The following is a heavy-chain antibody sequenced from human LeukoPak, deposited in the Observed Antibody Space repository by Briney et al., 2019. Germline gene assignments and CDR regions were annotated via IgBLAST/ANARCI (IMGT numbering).Heavy chain of an antibody. CDR1: GGTFSSYA. Sequence: GSSVKASCKASGGTFSSYAINWVRQATGQGLEWMGWMNPNSGNTGYAQKFQGRVTITRNTSISTAYMELSSLRSEDTAVYYCARRGGHITMVRGVIIDGGYYMDVWGKGTTVTVSS. V-gene: IGHV1-8*03. CDR2: MNPNSGNT. CDR3: ARRGGHITMVRGVIIDGGYYMDV. J-gene: IGHJ6*03. D-gene: IGHD3-10*01.